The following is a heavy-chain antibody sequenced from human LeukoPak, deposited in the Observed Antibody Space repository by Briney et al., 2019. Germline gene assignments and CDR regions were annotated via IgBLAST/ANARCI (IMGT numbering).Heavy chain of an antibody. V-gene: IGHV4-34*01. Sequence: SETLSLTCAVYGGSFSGYYWSWIRQPPGKGLEWIGEINHSGSTNYNPSLKSRVTISVDTSKNQFSLKLSSVTAADTAVYYCARDEGLEGLDYWGQGTLVTVSS. D-gene: IGHD5-12*01. J-gene: IGHJ4*02. CDR3: ARDEGLEGLDY. CDR1: GGSFSGYY. CDR2: INHSGST.